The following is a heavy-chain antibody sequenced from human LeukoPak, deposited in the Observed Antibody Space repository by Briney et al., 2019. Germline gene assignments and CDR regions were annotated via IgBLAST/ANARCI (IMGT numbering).Heavy chain of an antibody. D-gene: IGHD1-26*01. Sequence: ASVKVSCKASGYTFTGYYMNWVRQAPGQGLEWMGWMNPISGGTTYAQKFQGRVTMTRNTSISTAYMELSRLRSDGTGVDDCARAKDANSGSYSFHDYWCQGTRVIVSS. CDR2: MNPISGGT. CDR1: GYTFTGYY. V-gene: IGHV1-2*02. J-gene: IGHJ4*02. CDR3: ARAKDANSGSYSFHDY.